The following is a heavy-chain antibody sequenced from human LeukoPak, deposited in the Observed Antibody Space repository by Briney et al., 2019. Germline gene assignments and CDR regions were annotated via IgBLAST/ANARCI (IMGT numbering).Heavy chain of an antibody. CDR2: ISAGGGST. CDR1: GFTLSTYA. J-gene: IGHJ5*02. Sequence: PGGSLRLSCADSGFTLSTYAMNWVRQAPGKGLEWVSGISAGGGSTYYADSVKGRFTISRDNSKNTLYLQMNSLTVEDTAVYYCAKSPRFAADNWFDPWGKGTLVTVSS. D-gene: IGHD6-13*01. CDR3: AKSPRFAADNWFDP. V-gene: IGHV3-23*01.